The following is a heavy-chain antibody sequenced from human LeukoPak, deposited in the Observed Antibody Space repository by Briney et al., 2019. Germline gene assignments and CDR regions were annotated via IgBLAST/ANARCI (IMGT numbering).Heavy chain of an antibody. CDR3: ATDDQQMLL. D-gene: IGHD6-13*01. Sequence: GASVKVSCKASEFTFSNSAIQWVRQARGQRLEWIGWIVVGSGNTNYAQKFQDRVTITRDISTETVYMEMSSLKSEDTAVYYCATDDQQMLLWGQGTLVVVSS. CDR1: EFTFSNSA. CDR2: IVVGSGNT. V-gene: IGHV1-58*02. J-gene: IGHJ4*02.